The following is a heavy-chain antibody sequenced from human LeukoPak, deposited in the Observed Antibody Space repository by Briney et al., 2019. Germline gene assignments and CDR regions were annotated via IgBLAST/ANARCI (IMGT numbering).Heavy chain of an antibody. CDR2: ISYDGSNK. J-gene: IGHJ4*02. CDR3: AKKPPPIYDYGDSFDY. Sequence: GGSLRLSCVASGFSFSSYAMHWVRQAPGKGLEWVAVISYDGSNKYYADSVKGRFTISRDNSKNTLYLQMNSLRAEDTAVYYCAKKPPPIYDYGDSFDYWGQGTLVTVSS. CDR1: GFSFSSYA. V-gene: IGHV3-30-3*02. D-gene: IGHD4-17*01.